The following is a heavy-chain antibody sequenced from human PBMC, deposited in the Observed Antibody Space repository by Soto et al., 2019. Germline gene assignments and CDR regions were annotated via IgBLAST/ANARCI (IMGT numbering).Heavy chain of an antibody. CDR2: ISGSGGST. V-gene: IGHV3-23*01. J-gene: IGHJ6*02. Sequence: EVQLLESGGGLEQPGGSLRLSCAASGFTFSSYAMSWVRQATGKGLEWVSAISGSGGSTVYADSVKGRFTISRDNSKNTLYLQMNSLRAEDTAVYYCANPYCSSTSCYHYYYAMDVWGQGTTVTVSS. D-gene: IGHD2-2*01. CDR1: GFTFSSYA. CDR3: ANPYCSSTSCYHYYYAMDV.